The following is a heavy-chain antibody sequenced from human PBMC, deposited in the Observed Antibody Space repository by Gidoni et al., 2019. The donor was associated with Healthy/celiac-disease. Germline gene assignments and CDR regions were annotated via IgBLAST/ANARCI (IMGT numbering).Heavy chain of an antibody. CDR1: GDRGSSNSAA. Sequence: QVQLQQSGPGLVKPSQTLSLPCAIYGDRGSSNSAAWNWIRQSPSRGLEWLGRTYYRSKWTNDYAVSVKSRITINPDTSKNQFSLQLNSVTPEDTAVYYCARAPYCSGGSCSTENWFDPWGQGTLVTVSS. J-gene: IGHJ5*02. CDR2: TYYRSKWTN. CDR3: ARAPYCSGGSCSTENWFDP. V-gene: IGHV6-1*01. D-gene: IGHD2-15*01.